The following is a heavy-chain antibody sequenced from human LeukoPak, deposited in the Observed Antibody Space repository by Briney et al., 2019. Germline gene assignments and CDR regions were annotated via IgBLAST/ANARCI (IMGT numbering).Heavy chain of an antibody. CDR3: ARDQSGEWELLSGWWFDP. CDR2: MNPNSGNT. J-gene: IGHJ5*02. V-gene: IGHV1-8*01. D-gene: IGHD1-26*01. CDR1: GYTFTSYD. Sequence: ASVKVSCKASGYTFTSYDINWVRQATGQGLEWMGWMNPNSGNTGYSQKFQGRVTMTRNTSISTAFMDLSSLRSEDTAVYYCARDQSGEWELLSGWWFDPWGQGTLVTVSS.